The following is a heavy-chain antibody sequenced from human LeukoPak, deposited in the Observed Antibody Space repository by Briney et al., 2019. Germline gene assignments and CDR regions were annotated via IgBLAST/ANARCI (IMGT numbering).Heavy chain of an antibody. Sequence: SETLSLTCTVSGGSISSGGYYWSWIRQHPGKGLEWIGYIYYSGSTYYNPSLKSRVTISVDTSKNQFSPKLSSVTAADTAVYYCARGAPGDGAFDIWGRGTMVTVSS. J-gene: IGHJ3*02. V-gene: IGHV4-31*03. D-gene: IGHD3-10*01. CDR1: GGSISSGGYY. CDR2: IYYSGST. CDR3: ARGAPGDGAFDI.